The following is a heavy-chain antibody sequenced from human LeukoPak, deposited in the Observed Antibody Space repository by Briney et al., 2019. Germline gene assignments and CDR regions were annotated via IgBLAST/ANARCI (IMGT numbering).Heavy chain of an antibody. V-gene: IGHV3-30-3*01. Sequence: GGSLRLSCAASGFTFSSYAMHWVRQAPGKGLEWVAVISYDGSNKYYADSVKGRFTISRDNSKNTLYLQMNGLRAEDTAVYYCAKDRWPPVGANLPAFDIWGQGTMVTVSS. J-gene: IGHJ3*02. CDR1: GFTFSSYA. D-gene: IGHD1-26*01. CDR3: AKDRWPPVGANLPAFDI. CDR2: ISYDGSNK.